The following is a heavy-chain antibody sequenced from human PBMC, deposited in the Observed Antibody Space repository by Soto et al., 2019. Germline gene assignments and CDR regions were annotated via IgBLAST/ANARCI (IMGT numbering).Heavy chain of an antibody. CDR3: AKDGGKVAGSLGYFDY. D-gene: IGHD6-19*01. CDR2: ISGSGGST. CDR1: GFTFSSYA. V-gene: IGHV3-23*01. J-gene: IGHJ4*02. Sequence: GGSLRLSCAASGFTFSSYAMSWVRQAPGKGLEWVSAISGSGGSTYYADSVKGRFTISRDNSKNTLYLQMNSLRAEDTAVYYCAKDGGKVAGSLGYFDYWGQGTLVTVSS.